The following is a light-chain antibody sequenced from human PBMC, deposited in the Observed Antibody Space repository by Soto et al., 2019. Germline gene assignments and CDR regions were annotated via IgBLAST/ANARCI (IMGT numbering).Light chain of an antibody. V-gene: IGLV2-8*01. CDR3: SSYVVSNVVF. J-gene: IGLJ2*01. CDR1: RDDVGGYNY. CDR2: EVT. Sequence: QSALTQRPSASGSPGQSVTISCAGTRDDVGGYNYISWYQHHPGKAPKLLIYEVTKRPSGVPDRFSGSKSGNTAYLTVSVLRAEDEALYYCSSYVVSNVVFFGGGTKLTVL.